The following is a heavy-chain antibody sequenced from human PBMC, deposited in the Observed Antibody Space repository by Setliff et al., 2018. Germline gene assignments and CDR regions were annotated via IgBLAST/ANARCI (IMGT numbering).Heavy chain of an antibody. D-gene: IGHD2-2*02. J-gene: IGHJ6*02. CDR1: GGTFSSYA. CDR3: ARDSRGLVPAAIEGSYYYYGMDV. CDR2: IIPIFGTA. Sequence: VASVKVSCKASGGTFSSYAISWVRQAPGQGLEWMGGIIPIFGTANYAQKFQGRVTITADESTSTAYMELSSPRSEDTAVYYCARDSRGLVPAAIEGSYYYYGMDVWGQGTTVTVSS. V-gene: IGHV1-69*13.